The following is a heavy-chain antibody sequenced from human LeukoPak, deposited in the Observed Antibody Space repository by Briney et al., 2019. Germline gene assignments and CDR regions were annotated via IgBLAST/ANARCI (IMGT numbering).Heavy chain of an antibody. CDR2: ISGSGDST. CDR3: AKDTGNWNSYDYFDY. V-gene: IGHV3-23*01. J-gene: IGHJ4*02. D-gene: IGHD1-7*01. Sequence: GGSLRLSCAASGFTFSSYAMSWVRQAPGKGLEWVSSISGSGDSTYYPDSVRGRFTISRDNSKNTLYLQMNSLRAEDTAVYYCAKDTGNWNSYDYFDYWGQGTLVTVSS. CDR1: GFTFSSYA.